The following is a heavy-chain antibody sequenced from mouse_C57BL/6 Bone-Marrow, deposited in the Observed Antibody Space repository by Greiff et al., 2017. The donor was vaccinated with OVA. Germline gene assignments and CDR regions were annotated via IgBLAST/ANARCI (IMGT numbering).Heavy chain of an antibody. CDR3: ARRDLLDEGFAY. CDR1: GYTFTDYY. Sequence: EVQLQQSGPELVKPGASVKISCKASGYTFTDYYMNWVKQSHGKSLEWIGDINPNNGGTSYNQKFKGKATLTVDKSSSTAYMELRSLTSEDSAVYYCARRDLLDEGFAYWGQGTLVTVSA. V-gene: IGHV1-26*01. D-gene: IGHD2-1*01. J-gene: IGHJ3*01. CDR2: INPNNGGT.